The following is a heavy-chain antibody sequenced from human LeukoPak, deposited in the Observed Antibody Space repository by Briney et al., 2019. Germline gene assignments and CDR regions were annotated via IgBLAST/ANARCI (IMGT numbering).Heavy chain of an antibody. Sequence: GASVKVSCKASGYDFTKYAVQWVRQAPGQRLEWMGWIDAGNGRTKYSQDFQGRVTITRDTSATTAYVELSSLRSEDMAVYYCARDLIVGAKVGYWGQGTLVTVSS. CDR1: GYDFTKYA. V-gene: IGHV1-3*03. CDR2: IDAGNGRT. J-gene: IGHJ4*02. CDR3: ARDLIVGAKVGY. D-gene: IGHD1-26*01.